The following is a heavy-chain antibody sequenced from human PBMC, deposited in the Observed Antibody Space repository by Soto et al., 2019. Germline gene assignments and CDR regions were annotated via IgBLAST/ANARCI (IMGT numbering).Heavy chain of an antibody. Sequence: GESLKISCKGSGYSFTSYWIGWVRQMPGKGLEWMGIIYPGDSDTRYSPSFQGQVTISADKSISTAYLQWSSLKASDTAMYYCARFSGIADRAEREGGMDVWGQGTTVTVSS. CDR3: ARFSGIADRAEREGGMDV. D-gene: IGHD6-13*01. V-gene: IGHV5-51*01. CDR2: IYPGDSDT. CDR1: GYSFTSYW. J-gene: IGHJ6*02.